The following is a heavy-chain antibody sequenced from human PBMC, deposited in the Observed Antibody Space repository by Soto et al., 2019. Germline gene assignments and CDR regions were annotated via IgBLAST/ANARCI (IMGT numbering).Heavy chain of an antibody. CDR3: ARFDGASRGY. Sequence: EVQLVESGGGLVQPGGSLRLSCAVSGFTFSSYAMNWVRQAPGKGLEWISYISTSGSTIYYEDSVKGRFTISRDNAKNALYLQMNSLRAEDTGVYYCARFDGASRGYWGQGTLVTVSS. CDR1: GFTFSSYA. CDR2: ISTSGSTI. D-gene: IGHD3-10*01. J-gene: IGHJ4*02. V-gene: IGHV3-48*03.